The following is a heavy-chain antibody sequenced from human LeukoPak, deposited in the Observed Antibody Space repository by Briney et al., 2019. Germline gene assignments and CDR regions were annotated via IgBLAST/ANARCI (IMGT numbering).Heavy chain of an antibody. CDR2: IWHDGSNK. J-gene: IGHJ4*02. CDR3: ARPDYGASGDY. V-gene: IGHV3-33*08. CDR1: GFTFSSYA. D-gene: IGHD4-17*01. Sequence: GGSLRLSCAASGFTFSSYAMSWVRQAPGKGLEWVAVIWHDGSNKYYTDSVKGRFTISRDDSKNTLYLQMNSLKAEDTAVYYCARPDYGASGDYWGQGTLVTVSS.